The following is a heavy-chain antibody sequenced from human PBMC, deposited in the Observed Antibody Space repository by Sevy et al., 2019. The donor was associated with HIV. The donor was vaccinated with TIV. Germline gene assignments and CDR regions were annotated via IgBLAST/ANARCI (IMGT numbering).Heavy chain of an antibody. CDR3: AREGQFIWFCGHESYFDY. J-gene: IGHJ4*01. D-gene: IGHD5-12*01. Sequence: GGCLRLSCVGSRFSFSSHGMHWVRQAPGKGLEWLATIWYDGSNKYYADSVKGRFTISKDNSQNTLYLQMNSLRADDTAIYYCAREGQFIWFCGHESYFDYWGHGTLVTVSS. CDR2: IWYDGSNK. V-gene: IGHV3-33*01. CDR1: RFSFSSHG.